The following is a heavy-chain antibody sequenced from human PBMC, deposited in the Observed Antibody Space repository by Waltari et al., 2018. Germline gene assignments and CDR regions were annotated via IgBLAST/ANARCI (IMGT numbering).Heavy chain of an antibody. CDR1: GYTFNNYA. D-gene: IGHD2-15*01. Sequence: QVHLVQSGAEVKKPGSSVKVSCTASGYTFNNYAITWVRQAPGQGLEWMGGIIPMFGNEKYAQKFQGRLTIAADESTSTAYMELRSLTSEDTATYYCARGYAHCNDGGCFSNWLDPWGQGTLVTVSS. CDR2: IIPMFGNE. V-gene: IGHV1-69*13. J-gene: IGHJ5*02. CDR3: ARGYAHCNDGGCFSNWLDP.